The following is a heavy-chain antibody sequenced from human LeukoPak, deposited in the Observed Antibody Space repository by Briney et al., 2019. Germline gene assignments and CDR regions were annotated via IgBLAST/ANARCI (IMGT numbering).Heavy chain of an antibody. CDR2: IYYSGST. CDR1: GGSISSGDFY. J-gene: IGHJ4*02. V-gene: IGHV4-39*01. CDR3: ASQQDYGDYVYYFDY. Sequence: PSETLSLTCTVSGGSISSGDFYWSWIRQPAGKGLEWIGSIYYSGSTYYNPSLKSRVTISVDTSKNQFSLKLSSVTAADTAVYYCASQQDYGDYVYYFDYWGQGTLVTVSS. D-gene: IGHD4-17*01.